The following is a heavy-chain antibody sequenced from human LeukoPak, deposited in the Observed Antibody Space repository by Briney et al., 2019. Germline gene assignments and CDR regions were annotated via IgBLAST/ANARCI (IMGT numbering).Heavy chain of an antibody. D-gene: IGHD1-26*01. CDR1: GGSISSSGAY. J-gene: IGHJ5*02. Sequence: SETLSLTCSASGGSISSSGAYWGWIRQPPGKWLEWSGSIYYSGSTYYNPSLKSRVTVSVDTSKNQFSLKLSSVTAADTAVYYCAKHGGSYVRSWFDPWGQGTLVPVSS. V-gene: IGHV4-39*01. CDR2: IYYSGST. CDR3: AKHGGSYVRSWFDP.